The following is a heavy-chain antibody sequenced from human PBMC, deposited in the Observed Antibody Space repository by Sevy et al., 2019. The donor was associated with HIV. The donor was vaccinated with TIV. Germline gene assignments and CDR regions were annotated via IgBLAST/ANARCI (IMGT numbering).Heavy chain of an antibody. CDR1: GFTFSKYS. Sequence: GGSLRLSCAASGFTFSKYSMSWVRQPPGKGLEWVSTLSFGCGEINYADSVKGRFTISRENSKSSVYLQMNKLRPEDTDVYYCAREGCTKPHDYWGQGTLVTVSS. V-gene: IGHV3-23*01. CDR3: AREGCTKPHDY. D-gene: IGHD2-8*01. J-gene: IGHJ4*02. CDR2: LSFGCGEI.